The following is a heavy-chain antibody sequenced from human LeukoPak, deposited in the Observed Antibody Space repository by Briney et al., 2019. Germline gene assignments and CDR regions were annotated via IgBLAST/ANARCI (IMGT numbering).Heavy chain of an antibody. Sequence: GGSLRLSCAASGFTFSSYAMSWVRQAPGKGLEWVSAISGSGGSTYYADSVKGRFTISRDNSKNTLYLQMNSLRAEDTAVYYCAKDLGFGTYYDFWSGSDYWGQGTLVTVSS. CDR1: GFTFSSYA. D-gene: IGHD3-3*01. CDR2: ISGSGGST. V-gene: IGHV3-23*01. J-gene: IGHJ4*02. CDR3: AKDLGFGTYYDFWSGSDY.